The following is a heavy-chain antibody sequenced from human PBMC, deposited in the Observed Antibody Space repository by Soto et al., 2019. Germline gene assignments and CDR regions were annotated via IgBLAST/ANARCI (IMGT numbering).Heavy chain of an antibody. CDR3: ARGGGNSGYFFDY. D-gene: IGHD5-12*01. Sequence: QVQLRQWGAGLLKPSETLSLRCAVYGGSLSDYSWSWIRQSPEKGLEWIGEINHGSTKYNPSLKSRVTISVDTSKNQVSLILTSATAADTAVYRCARGGGNSGYFFDYWGRGTLVTVSS. CDR2: INHGST. J-gene: IGHJ4*02. V-gene: IGHV4-34*02. CDR1: GGSLSDYS.